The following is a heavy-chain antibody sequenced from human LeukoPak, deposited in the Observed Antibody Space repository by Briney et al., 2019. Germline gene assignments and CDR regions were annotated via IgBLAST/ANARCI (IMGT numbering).Heavy chain of an antibody. CDR2: ISYDGSNK. V-gene: IGHV3-30*18. CDR1: GFTFSRYS. J-gene: IGHJ4*02. D-gene: IGHD5-12*01. CDR3: AKDNVVATIGEDY. Sequence: GGSLRLSCAASGFTFSRYSMHWVRQAPGKGLVWVAFISYDGSNKYYGDSVRGRFTISRDNSKSTSYLQMNSLRAEDTAVYYCAKDNVVATIGEDYWGQGTLVTVST.